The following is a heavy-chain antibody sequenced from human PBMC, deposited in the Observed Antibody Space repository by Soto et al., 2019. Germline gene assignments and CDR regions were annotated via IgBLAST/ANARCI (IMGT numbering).Heavy chain of an antibody. D-gene: IGHD5-18*01. CDR2: ISGSGGST. CDR3: AKDGYSYEDKLVVDP. CDR1: GFTFSSYA. Sequence: EVQLLESGGGLVQPGGSLRLSCAASGFTFSSYAMSWVRQAPGKGLEWVSAISGSGGSTYYPDSVKGRFTISRDNSKNTLYLQMNSLRAEDTAVYYCAKDGYSYEDKLVVDPWGQGTLVTVSS. J-gene: IGHJ5*02. V-gene: IGHV3-23*01.